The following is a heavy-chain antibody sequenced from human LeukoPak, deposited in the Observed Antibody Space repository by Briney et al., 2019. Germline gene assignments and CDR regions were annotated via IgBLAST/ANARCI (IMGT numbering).Heavy chain of an antibody. D-gene: IGHD3-22*01. CDR1: GGSISSSNW. J-gene: IGHJ5*02. CDR3: ARKYYDSSGYYYVEWFDP. Sequence: PSETLSLTCAVSGGSISSSNWWSWVRQPPGKGLEWIGEIYHSGSTNYNPSLKSRVTISVDKSKNQFSLKLSSVTAADTAVYYCARKYYDSSGYYYVEWFDPWGQGTLVTVSS. CDR2: IYHSGST. V-gene: IGHV4-4*02.